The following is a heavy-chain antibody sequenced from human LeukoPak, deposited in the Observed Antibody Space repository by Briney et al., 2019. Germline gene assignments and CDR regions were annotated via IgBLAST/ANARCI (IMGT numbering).Heavy chain of an antibody. J-gene: IGHJ3*02. CDR1: GGSISSSSYY. D-gene: IGHD3-22*01. V-gene: IGHV4-39*07. CDR2: IYYSGST. CDR3: ASYSYYDSSGYWVNAFDI. Sequence: PSETLSLTCTVSGGSISSSSYYWGWIRQPPGKGLEWIGSIYYSGSTYYNPSLKSRVTISVDTSKNQFSLKLSSVTAADTAVYYCASYSYYDSSGYWVNAFDIWGRGTMVTVSS.